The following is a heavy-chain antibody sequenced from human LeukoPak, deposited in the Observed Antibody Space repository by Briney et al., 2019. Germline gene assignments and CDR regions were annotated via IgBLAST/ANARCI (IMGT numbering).Heavy chain of an antibody. CDR1: GYTFTSYY. CDR3: ARENTYGYFYGMDV. Sequence: ASVTISCKASGYTFTSYYMYWVRQAPGQGLEWMGIINSSGGNTSYAQNFQGRVTMTRDTSARIVYMELRSLRSEDTAVYYCARENTYGYFYGMDVWGQGTTVSVS. D-gene: IGHD3-22*01. J-gene: IGHJ6*02. V-gene: IGHV1-46*01. CDR2: INSSGGNT.